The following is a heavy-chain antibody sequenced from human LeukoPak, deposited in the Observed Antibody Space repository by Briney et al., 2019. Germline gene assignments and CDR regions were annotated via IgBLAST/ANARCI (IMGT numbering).Heavy chain of an antibody. V-gene: IGHV4-34*01. CDR1: GGSFSGYY. J-gene: IGHJ4*02. CDR2: INHSGST. Sequence: SSETLSLTCAVYGGSFSGYYWSWIRQPPGKGLEWIGEINHSGSTNYNPSLKSRVTISVDTSKNQFSLKLSSVTAADTAVYYCARADTVTRTGYYWGQGTLVTVSS. CDR3: ARADTVTRTGYY. D-gene: IGHD4-17*01.